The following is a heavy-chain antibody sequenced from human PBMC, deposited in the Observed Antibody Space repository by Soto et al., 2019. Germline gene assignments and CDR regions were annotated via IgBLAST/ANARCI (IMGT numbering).Heavy chain of an antibody. Sequence: QLQLQESGPGLVKPSETLSLTCTVSGGSISSSSYYWGWIRQPPGKGLEWIGSIYYSGSTYYNPSLKSRVTISVDTSKNQFSLKLSSVTAADTAVYHCARHRGPMVRGVISNWFDPWGQGTLVTVSS. CDR1: GGSISSSSYY. CDR2: IYYSGST. CDR3: ARHRGPMVRGVISNWFDP. J-gene: IGHJ5*02. D-gene: IGHD3-10*01. V-gene: IGHV4-39*01.